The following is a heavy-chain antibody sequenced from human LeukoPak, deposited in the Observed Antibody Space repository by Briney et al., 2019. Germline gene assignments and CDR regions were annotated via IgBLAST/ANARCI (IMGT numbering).Heavy chain of an antibody. CDR2: INPSGGST. CDR3: ARTHYYGSGSYYSPPGY. CDR1: GYTFTSYY. V-gene: IGHV1-46*01. D-gene: IGHD3-10*01. Sequence: ASVKVSCKASGYTFTSYYMHWVRQAPGQGLEWMGIINPSGGSTSYAQKFQGRVTMTRDTPTSTPYMELSSLRSEDTAVYYCARTHYYGSGSYYSPPGYWGQGTLVTVSS. J-gene: IGHJ4*02.